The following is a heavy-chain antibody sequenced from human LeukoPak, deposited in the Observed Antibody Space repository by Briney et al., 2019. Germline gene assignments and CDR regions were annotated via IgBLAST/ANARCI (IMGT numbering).Heavy chain of an antibody. V-gene: IGHV4-34*01. CDR3: ARGSGYSYGPRLPFDY. J-gene: IGHJ4*02. CDR1: GGSFSGYY. CDR2: INHSGST. Sequence: PSETLSLTCAVYGGSFSGYYWSWIRQPPGKGLEWIGEINHSGSTNYNPSLKSRVTISVDTSKNQFSLKLSSVTAADTAVYYCARGSGYSYGPRLPFDYWGQGTLVTVSS. D-gene: IGHD5-18*01.